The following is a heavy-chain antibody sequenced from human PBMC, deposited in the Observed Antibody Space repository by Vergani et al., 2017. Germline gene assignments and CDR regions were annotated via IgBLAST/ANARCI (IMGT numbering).Heavy chain of an antibody. D-gene: IGHD2-2*02. V-gene: IGHV3-33*01. CDR2: IYYDGSNA. Sequence: QGQLVESGGGIVQPGRSLTLSCVASRFTFKTYGMHWVRQAPGKGLEWVGLIYYDGSNAYYADSVKGRFTISRDNSKNTLYLQMSSLRAEDTAVYYCARDQVPAAIRLNVGNYMDVWGKGTTDIVSS. J-gene: IGHJ6*03. CDR3: ARDQVPAAIRLNVGNYMDV. CDR1: RFTFKTYG.